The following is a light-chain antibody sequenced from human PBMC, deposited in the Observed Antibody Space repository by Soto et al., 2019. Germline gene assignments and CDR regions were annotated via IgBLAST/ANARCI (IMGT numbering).Light chain of an antibody. Sequence: DIVMTQSPPSLPGTPGEPASISCRSSQSLLFSNGYHYLEWYLQKPGQSPQLLIYLGSNRASGVPDRFSGSGSGTDFTLKISRVEAEDVGVYYCMQTLHNPLTFGGGTKVDIK. CDR3: MQTLHNPLT. CDR2: LGS. CDR1: QSLLFSNGYHY. J-gene: IGKJ4*01. V-gene: IGKV2-28*01.